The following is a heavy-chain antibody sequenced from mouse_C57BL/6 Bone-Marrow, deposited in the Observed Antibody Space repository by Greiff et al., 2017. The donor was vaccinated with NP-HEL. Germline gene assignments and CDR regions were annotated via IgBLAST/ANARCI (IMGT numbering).Heavy chain of an antibody. Sequence: QVQLQQSGAELARPGASVKLSCKASGYTFTSYGISWVKQRTGQGLEWIGEIYPRSGNTYYNEKFKGKATLTVDKSSSTAYMELRSLTSEDSAVYFGARDYYGGSPYWYFDVWGTGTTVTVSS. D-gene: IGHD1-1*01. V-gene: IGHV1-81*01. J-gene: IGHJ1*03. CDR1: GYTFTSYG. CDR2: IYPRSGNT. CDR3: ARDYYGGSPYWYFDV.